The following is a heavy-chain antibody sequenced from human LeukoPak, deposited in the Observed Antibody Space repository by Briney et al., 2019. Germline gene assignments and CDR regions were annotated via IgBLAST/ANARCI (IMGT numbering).Heavy chain of an antibody. CDR2: IKQDGSEK. V-gene: IGHV3-7*04. Sequence: GGSLRLSCAASGFTFSSYEMNWVRQAPGKGLEWVANIKQDGSEKYSVDSVKGRFTISRDNAKNSLYLQMNSVKADATVVYYCSRDRRSDDYWGQGTLVTVSS. J-gene: IGHJ4*02. CDR3: SRDRRSDDY. CDR1: GFTFSSYE.